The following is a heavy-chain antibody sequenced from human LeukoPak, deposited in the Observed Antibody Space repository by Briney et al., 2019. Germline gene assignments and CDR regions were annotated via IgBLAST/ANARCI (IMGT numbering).Heavy chain of an antibody. Sequence: GGSLRLSCTASGFTFSSTGMHWVRQAPGKGLDWVASISHDGSSKKYVDSVKGRFTISRDNAKISLYLQMNSLRAEDTAVYYCAELGITMIGGVWGKGTTVTISS. V-gene: IGHV3-30*18. J-gene: IGHJ6*04. CDR2: ISHDGSSK. CDR3: AELGITMIGGV. CDR1: GFTFSSTG. D-gene: IGHD3-10*02.